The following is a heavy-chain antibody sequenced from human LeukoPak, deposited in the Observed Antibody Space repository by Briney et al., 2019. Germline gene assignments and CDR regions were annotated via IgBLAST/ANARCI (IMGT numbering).Heavy chain of an antibody. CDR2: IGTAGDT. J-gene: IGHJ4*02. Sequence: GGSLRLSCAASGFTFSSYDMHWVRQATGKGLEWVSAIGTAGDTYYPGSVKGRFTISRENAKNSLYLQMNSLRAGDTAVYYCARARHDILTGSSPFDYWGQGTLVTVSS. V-gene: IGHV3-13*01. CDR3: ARARHDILTGSSPFDY. CDR1: GFTFSSYD. D-gene: IGHD3-9*01.